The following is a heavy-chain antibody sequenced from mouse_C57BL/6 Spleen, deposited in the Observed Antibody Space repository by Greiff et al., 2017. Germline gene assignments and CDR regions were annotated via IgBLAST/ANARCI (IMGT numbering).Heavy chain of an antibody. CDR2: INPNNGGT. J-gene: IGHJ3*01. D-gene: IGHD2-4*01. Sequence: EVQLQQSGPELVKPGASVKMSCKASGYTFTDYNMHWVKQSHGKRLEWIGYINPNNGGTSYNQKFKGKDTLTVNKSSSTAYMGLRSLTSEDSAVXYCANDYDRENWFAYWGKGTLVTVSA. CDR3: ANDYDRENWFAY. CDR1: GYTFTDYN. V-gene: IGHV1-22*01.